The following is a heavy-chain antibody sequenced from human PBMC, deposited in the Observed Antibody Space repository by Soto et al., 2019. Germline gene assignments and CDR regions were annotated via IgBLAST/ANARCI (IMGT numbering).Heavy chain of an antibody. D-gene: IGHD2-15*01. J-gene: IGHJ4*02. CDR2: VSLDGRDK. V-gene: IGHV3-7*01. CDR1: GFSFSSYW. CDR3: AVDDRSVGPFVY. Sequence: EVQLGESGGGLVQPGGSLRLSCAASGFSFSSYWMSWVRQAPGKGPEWVAIVSLDGRDKPYADSVKGRYTISRDNDENLLYLKIHSMPSVDTAVYYCAVDDRSVGPFVYCGQGAMVTVSS.